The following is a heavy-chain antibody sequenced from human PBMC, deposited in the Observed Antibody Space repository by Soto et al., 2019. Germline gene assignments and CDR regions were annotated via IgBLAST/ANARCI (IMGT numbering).Heavy chain of an antibody. D-gene: IGHD2-15*01. Sequence: SVKVSCEASGYTLHTYYMHWGREAPVQGPEWMGIINPRGGSTTYAQNFQDRVTMTRDTSSSTVYMELSSLRSEDTAVYYCARGGGFSPYYYNLDVWGQGTTVPVSS. J-gene: IGHJ6*02. V-gene: IGHV1-46*02. CDR2: INPRGGST. CDR3: ARGGGFSPYYYNLDV. CDR1: GYTLHTYY.